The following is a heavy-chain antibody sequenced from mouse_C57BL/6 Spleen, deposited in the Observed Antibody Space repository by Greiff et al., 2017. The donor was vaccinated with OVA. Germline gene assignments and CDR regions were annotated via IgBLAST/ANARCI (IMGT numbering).Heavy chain of an antibody. CDR3: AYYDYDGGPAY. CDR2: ISSGSSTI. Sequence: EVMLVESGGGLVKPGGSLKLSCAASGFTFSDYGMHWVRQAPEQGLEWVAYISSGSSTIYYADTVKGRFTISRDNAKNTLFLQMTSLRSEDTAMYYCAYYDYDGGPAYWGQGTLVTVSA. J-gene: IGHJ3*01. CDR1: GFTFSDYG. V-gene: IGHV5-17*01. D-gene: IGHD2-4*01.